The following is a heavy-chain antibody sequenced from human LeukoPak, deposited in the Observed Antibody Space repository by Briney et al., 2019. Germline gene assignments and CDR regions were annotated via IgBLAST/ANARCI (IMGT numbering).Heavy chain of an antibody. CDR3: ARDKADTIFRAHDAFDI. J-gene: IGHJ3*02. D-gene: IGHD3-3*01. V-gene: IGHV3-9*01. CDR1: GFTFDDYA. CDR2: ISWNSGSI. Sequence: GRSLRLSCAASGFTFDDYAMHWVRQAPGKGLEWVSGISWNSGSIGYADSVKGRFTISRDNAKNSLYLQMNSLRAEDTAVYYCARDKADTIFRAHDAFDIWGQGTMVTVSS.